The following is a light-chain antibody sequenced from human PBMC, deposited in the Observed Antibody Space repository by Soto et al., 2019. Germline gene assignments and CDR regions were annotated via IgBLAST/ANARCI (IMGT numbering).Light chain of an antibody. CDR1: SSDIGGYNH. J-gene: IGLJ1*01. CDR2: EVR. Sequence: QSVLTQPASVSGSPGQSITISCTGTSSDIGGYNHVSWYQQHPGKAPKLMIYEVRNRPSRVSNRFSGSKSGNTASLTISGLQAEDEADYYCNSYTSSSTYVFGTGTKLTVL. V-gene: IGLV2-14*01. CDR3: NSYTSSSTYV.